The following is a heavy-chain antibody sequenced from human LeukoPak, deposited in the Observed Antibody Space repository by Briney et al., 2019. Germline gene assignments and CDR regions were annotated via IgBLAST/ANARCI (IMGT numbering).Heavy chain of an antibody. J-gene: IGHJ4*02. CDR2: IYWNDDK. CDR1: GFSLSTRGVG. D-gene: IGHD6-19*01. V-gene: IGHV2-5*01. CDR3: AREIAVAGVFDY. Sequence: SGPTLVNPTQTLTLTCTFSGFSLSTRGVGVGWIRQPPGKDLEWLALIYWNDDKRYSPSLKSRLTITKDTSKNQVVLTMTNMDPVDTATYYCAREIAVAGVFDYWGQGTLVTVSS.